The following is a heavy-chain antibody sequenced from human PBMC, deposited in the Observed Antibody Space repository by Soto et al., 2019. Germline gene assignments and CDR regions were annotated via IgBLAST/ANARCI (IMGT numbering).Heavy chain of an antibody. D-gene: IGHD3-3*01. V-gene: IGHV3-48*03. Sequence: GRALRICCAASGLTLSSYEMNWVRQAPGKEMEWVSYISSSGSTIYYADSVKGRFTISRDNAKNSLYLQMNSLRAEDTAVYYCARDKSRLYEFWSGYANNGMYVWGEG. CDR3: ARDKSRLYEFWSGYANNGMYV. CDR1: GLTLSSYE. J-gene: IGHJ6*02. CDR2: ISSSGSTI.